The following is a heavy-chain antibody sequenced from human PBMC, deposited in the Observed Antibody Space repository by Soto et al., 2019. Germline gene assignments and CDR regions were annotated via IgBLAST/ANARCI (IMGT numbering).Heavy chain of an antibody. V-gene: IGHV4-34*01. D-gene: IGHD6-6*01. CDR3: ARAHSSSSLSCSYYYYMDV. J-gene: IGHJ6*03. Sequence: QVQLQQWGAGLLKPSETLSLTCAVYGGSFSGYYWSWIRHPPGKGQEWIGEINHSGSTNYNPSLKSRVTISADTYKIQFSMKLSYVTAADTAVYYCARAHSSSSLSCSYYYYMDVWGKGTTVPVSS. CDR2: INHSGST. CDR1: GGSFSGYY.